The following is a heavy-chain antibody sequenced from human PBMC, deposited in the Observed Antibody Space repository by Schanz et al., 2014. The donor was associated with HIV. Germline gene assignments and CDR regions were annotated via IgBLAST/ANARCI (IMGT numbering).Heavy chain of an antibody. D-gene: IGHD3-9*01. CDR2: ISWNSGSI. J-gene: IGHJ4*02. Sequence: EVQLLESGGGSVQPGKSLRLSCAASGFTFDDYAMHWVRQAPGKGLEWVSGISWNSGSIGYADSVKGRFTISRDNAKNSLYLQMNSLRAEDTALYYCAKETEQLRYLGYFDYWGQGTLVTVSS. CDR3: AKETEQLRYLGYFDY. CDR1: GFTFDDYA. V-gene: IGHV3-9*01.